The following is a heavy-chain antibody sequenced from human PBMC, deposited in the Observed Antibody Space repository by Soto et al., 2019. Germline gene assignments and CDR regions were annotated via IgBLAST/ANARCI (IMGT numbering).Heavy chain of an antibody. J-gene: IGHJ6*02. D-gene: IGHD1-1*01. V-gene: IGHV4-4*02. CDR1: GGSIRGHYW. CDR3: AHQTISYTLDV. CDR2: TYHGGAT. Sequence: HVQLQESGPGLVKPSGTLSLTCAVSGGSIRGHYWWSWVRQTPEKGLEWIGETYHGGATYYNPSLKSRATISTDESKNQLSLKLSSVTAADTAIYYCAHQTISYTLDVWGQGTTVTVSS.